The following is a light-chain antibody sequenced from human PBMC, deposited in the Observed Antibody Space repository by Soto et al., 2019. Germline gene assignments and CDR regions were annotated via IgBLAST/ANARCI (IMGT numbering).Light chain of an antibody. CDR3: QQYDSSPRT. V-gene: IGKV3-20*01. Sequence: EIVLTQSPGTLSLSPGERATLSCRASQSVSSTFLGWYQQKPGQAPVLLIYGSSNRATGIPDRFSGSGSGTDFTLTIIRLEPEDFAVYYCQQYDSSPRTFGQGTKVEIK. CDR2: GSS. J-gene: IGKJ1*01. CDR1: QSVSSTF.